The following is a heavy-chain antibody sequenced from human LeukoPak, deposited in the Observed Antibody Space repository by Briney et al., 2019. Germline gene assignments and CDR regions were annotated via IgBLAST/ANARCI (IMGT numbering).Heavy chain of an antibody. CDR3: TRGSGGSYHSGIHY. Sequence: GASVKVSCKASGYTFTGYYMHWVRQAPGQGLEWMGRINPNSGGTNYAQKFQGRVTMTRDTSISTAYMELSRLRSDDTAVYYCTRGSGGSYHSGIHYWGQGTLVTVSS. D-gene: IGHD1-26*01. CDR2: INPNSGGT. V-gene: IGHV1-2*06. CDR1: GYTFTGYY. J-gene: IGHJ4*02.